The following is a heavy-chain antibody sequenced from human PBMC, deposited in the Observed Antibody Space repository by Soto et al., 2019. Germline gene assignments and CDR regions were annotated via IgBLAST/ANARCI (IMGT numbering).Heavy chain of an antibody. J-gene: IGHJ3*02. D-gene: IGHD3-22*01. Sequence: GESLKISCGGSGYSFDTYWIGWVRQMPGKGLEWMGIIDPEDSDTRYSPSFPGQVTISADKSITTAYLQWSSLKASDTAMYYCARLGDNSGYPWAFEIWGQGTMVTVSS. CDR3: ARLGDNSGYPWAFEI. CDR2: IDPEDSDT. V-gene: IGHV5-51*01. CDR1: GYSFDTYW.